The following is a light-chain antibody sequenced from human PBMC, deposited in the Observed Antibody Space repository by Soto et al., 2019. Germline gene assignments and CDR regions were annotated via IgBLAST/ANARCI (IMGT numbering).Light chain of an antibody. CDR3: QQSYSTPQT. CDR1: QGISSY. Sequence: IQGTQSPFSLSASVVDRFTITCRASQGISSYLAWYQQKPGKAPKLLIYAASSLQSGVPSRFSGSGSGTDFTLTISSLQPEDFATYYCQQSYSTPQTFGQGTKVDNK. V-gene: IGKV1-39*01. CDR2: AAS. J-gene: IGKJ1*01.